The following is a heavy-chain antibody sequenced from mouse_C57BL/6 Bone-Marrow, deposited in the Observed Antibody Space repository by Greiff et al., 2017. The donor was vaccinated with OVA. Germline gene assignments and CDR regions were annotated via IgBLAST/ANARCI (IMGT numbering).Heavy chain of an antibody. J-gene: IGHJ2*01. CDR2: ISYDGSN. CDR3: ARDPLYYGDHFDY. D-gene: IGHD2-13*01. V-gene: IGHV3-6*01. CDR1: GYSITSGYY. Sequence: EVQLQQSGPGLVKPSQSLSLTCSVTGYSITSGYYWNWIRQFPGNKLEWLGYISYDGSNNYNPSLKNRISITRDTSKNPFFLKLNSVTTEDTATYDCARDPLYYGDHFDYWGKGTTLTVSS.